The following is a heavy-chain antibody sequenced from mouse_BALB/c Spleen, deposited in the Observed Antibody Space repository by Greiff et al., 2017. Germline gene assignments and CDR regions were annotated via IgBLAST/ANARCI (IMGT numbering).Heavy chain of an antibody. Sequence: VQLQQSGTVLARPGASVKMSCKASGYTFTSYWMHWVKQRPGQGLEWIGAIYPGNIDTDYNQKFKGKAKLTAVTSTNTAYMELISLTNEDSAVYYCTRWDYYVMDYWGQGTSVTVSS. D-gene: IGHD4-1*01. V-gene: IGHV1-5*01. CDR2: IYPGNIDT. J-gene: IGHJ4*01. CDR1: GYTFTSYW. CDR3: TRWDYYVMDY.